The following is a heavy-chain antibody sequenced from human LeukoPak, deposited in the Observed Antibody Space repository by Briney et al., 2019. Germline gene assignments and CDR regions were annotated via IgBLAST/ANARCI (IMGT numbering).Heavy chain of an antibody. CDR3: ARGRSLKQWMVRSGAEYFDY. J-gene: IGHJ4*02. V-gene: IGHV3-9*01. CDR1: GFTFDDYA. D-gene: IGHD6-19*01. Sequence: AGGSLRLSCAASGFTFDDYAMSWVRQAPGKGLEWVSGVTWNSASTDYAASVKGRFTVSRDNARNSLYLQMNSLRSEDTALYYCARGRSLKQWMVRSGAEYFDYWGQGALVTVSS. CDR2: VTWNSAST.